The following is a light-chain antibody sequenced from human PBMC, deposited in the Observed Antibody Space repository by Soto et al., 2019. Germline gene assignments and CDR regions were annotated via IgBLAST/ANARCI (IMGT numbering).Light chain of an antibody. CDR2: DAT. CDR1: TGAVTSGHY. V-gene: IGLV7-46*01. CDR3: LLSFSGANWV. J-gene: IGLJ3*02. Sequence: QAVVTQEPSLTVSPGGTVTLTCGSSTGAVTSGHYPYWFQQKPGQAPRTLIYDATSKHSWTPARFSGSLLGGKAALTLSGAQPEDEADYYCLLSFSGANWVFGGGTKLTVL.